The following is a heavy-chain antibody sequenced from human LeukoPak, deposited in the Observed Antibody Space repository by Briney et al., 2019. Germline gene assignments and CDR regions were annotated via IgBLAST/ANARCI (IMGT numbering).Heavy chain of an antibody. V-gene: IGHV1-2*02. Sequence: ASVKVSCKASGYTFTGYYMHWVRQAPGQGLEWMGWINPNSGGTNYAQKFQGRVTMTRDTSISTAYMELSRLRSDDTAVYYCARARVGWARLFDYWGQGTLVTVSS. CDR3: ARARVGWARLFDY. CDR1: GYTFTGYY. CDR2: INPNSGGT. D-gene: IGHD5-12*01. J-gene: IGHJ4*02.